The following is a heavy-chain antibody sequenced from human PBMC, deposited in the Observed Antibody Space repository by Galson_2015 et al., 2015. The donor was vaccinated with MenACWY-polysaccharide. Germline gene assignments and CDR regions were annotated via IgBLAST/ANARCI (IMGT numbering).Heavy chain of an antibody. V-gene: IGHV3-30*18. D-gene: IGHD3-22*01. Sequence: SLRLSCAASGFAFSSYGMHWVRQAPGKGLEWVADISYDGSTKEYADSVKGRFTISRDNSENTVHLQMNSLRVEDEALYFCAKGVAHIVVINWLVPWARGTRLPVSS. CDR1: GFAFSSYG. CDR2: ISYDGSTK. CDR3: AKGVAHIVVINWLVP. J-gene: IGHJ5*02.